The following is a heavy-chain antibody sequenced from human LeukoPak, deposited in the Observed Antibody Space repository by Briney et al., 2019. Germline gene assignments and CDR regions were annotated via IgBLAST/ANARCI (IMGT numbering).Heavy chain of an antibody. V-gene: IGHV4-59*01. J-gene: IGHJ2*01. CDR2: IYYSGST. Sequence: SETLSLTCTVSGGSISSYYWSWIRQPPGKGLEWIGYIYYSGSTNYNPSLKSRVTISVDTSKNQFSLKLSSVTAADTAVYCCARHALNYYGSGSYYNPRWYFDLWGRGTLVTVSS. D-gene: IGHD3-10*01. CDR3: ARHALNYYGSGSYYNPRWYFDL. CDR1: GGSISSYY.